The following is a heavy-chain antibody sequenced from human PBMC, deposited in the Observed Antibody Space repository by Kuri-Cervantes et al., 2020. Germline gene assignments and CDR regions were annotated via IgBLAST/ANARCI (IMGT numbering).Heavy chain of an antibody. CDR3: ARDRLDSSLSWVDY. J-gene: IGHJ4*02. CDR2: LQYDGNNR. V-gene: IGHV3-30*02. CDR1: GFTFGSYG. D-gene: IGHD3-22*01. Sequence: GESLKISCAASGFTFGSYGMHWVRQIPGKGLEWVAFLQYDGNNRNYADSVKGRFTISRDNSKNMLYLQMNSLRVEDTAVYYCARDRLDSSLSWVDYWGQGTLVTVSS.